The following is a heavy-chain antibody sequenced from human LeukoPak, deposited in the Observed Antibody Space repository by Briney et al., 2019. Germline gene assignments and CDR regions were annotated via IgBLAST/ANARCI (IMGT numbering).Heavy chain of an antibody. D-gene: IGHD1-14*01. CDR2: VKSDGTAT. V-gene: IGHV3-74*01. CDR1: GFTFSSHL. CDR3: VRKFATGD. J-gene: IGHJ4*02. Sequence: GGSLRLSCAASGFTFSSHLMHWVRHAQGTGLVWVSSVKSDGTATNYADSVKGRFTISRDNAKNTLYLQMNSVRVEDTAVYYCVRKFATGDWGQGTLVTVSS.